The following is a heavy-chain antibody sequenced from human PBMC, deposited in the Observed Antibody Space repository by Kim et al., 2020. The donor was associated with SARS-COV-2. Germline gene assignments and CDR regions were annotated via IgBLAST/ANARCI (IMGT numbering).Heavy chain of an antibody. CDR3: AKEPKYSSGWRDWYFDL. J-gene: IGHJ2*01. V-gene: IGHV3-43*02. Sequence: GGSLRLFCAASGFTFDDYAMHWVRQAPGKGLEWVSLISGDGGSTYYADSVKGRFTISRDNSKNSLYLQMNSLRTEDTALYYCAKEPKYSSGWRDWYFDLWGRGTLVTVSS. CDR1: GFTFDDYA. D-gene: IGHD6-19*01. CDR2: ISGDGGST.